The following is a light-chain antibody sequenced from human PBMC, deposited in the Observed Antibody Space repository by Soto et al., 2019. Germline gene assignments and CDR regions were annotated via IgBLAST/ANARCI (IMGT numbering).Light chain of an antibody. J-gene: IGLJ2*01. CDR1: SDDVGGYNY. CDR3: SSYRSGNTLVC. V-gene: IGLV2-14*01. CDR2: EVN. Sequence: QSALTQPASVSGSPGQSITISCTGTSDDVGGYNYVSWYQQHPGKAPKLMIFEVNNRPSGVSNRFSGSRSGNTASLTIAGLQAEDEADYYCSSYRSGNTLVCFCGGTKLTVL.